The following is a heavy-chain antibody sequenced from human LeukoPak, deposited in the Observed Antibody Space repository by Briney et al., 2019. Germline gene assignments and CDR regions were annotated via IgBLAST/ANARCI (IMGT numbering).Heavy chain of an antibody. CDR1: GYTFRSYG. V-gene: IGHV1-8*02. Sequence: ASVKVSCKASGYTFRSYGISWVRQAPGQGLEWMGWMNPNSGNTGYAQKFQGRVTMTRNTSISTAYMELSSLRSEDTAVYYCARGANYYYYYYMDVWGKGTTVTISS. CDR2: MNPNSGNT. CDR3: ARGANYYYYYYMDV. J-gene: IGHJ6*03.